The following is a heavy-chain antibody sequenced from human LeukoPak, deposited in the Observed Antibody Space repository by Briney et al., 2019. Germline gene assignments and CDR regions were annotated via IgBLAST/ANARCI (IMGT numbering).Heavy chain of an antibody. CDR3: ARDTYYYDSSGKKLFDY. CDR1: GGSISTYY. Sequence: SETLSLTCTVSGGSISTYYWSWIRQPPGKGLEWIGYIYYSGSTNYNPSLKSRVSISVDTSKNQFSLKLNSVTAADTAVYYCARDTYYYDSSGKKLFDYWGQGTLVTVSS. CDR2: IYYSGST. D-gene: IGHD3-22*01. J-gene: IGHJ4*02. V-gene: IGHV4-59*01.